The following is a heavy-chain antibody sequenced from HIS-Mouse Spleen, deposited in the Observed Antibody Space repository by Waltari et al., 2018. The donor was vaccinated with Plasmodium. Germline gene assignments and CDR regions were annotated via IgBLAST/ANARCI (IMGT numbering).Heavy chain of an antibody. CDR2: INPNSGGT. Sequence: QVQLVPSGAEVKKPGASVKVSCKASGYTFTGYHMHWVRQAPCPGLEWMGWINPNSGGTNYAQKFQGRVTMTRDTSISTAYMELSRLRSDDTAVYYCARVLGYKAAAGTFVEYFQHWGQGTLVTVSS. CDR3: ARVLGYKAAAGTFVEYFQH. CDR1: GYTFTGYH. J-gene: IGHJ1*01. V-gene: IGHV1-2*02. D-gene: IGHD6-13*01.